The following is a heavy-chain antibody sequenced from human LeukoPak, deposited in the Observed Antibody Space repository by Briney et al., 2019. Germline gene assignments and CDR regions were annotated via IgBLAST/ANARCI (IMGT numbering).Heavy chain of an antibody. Sequence: GSLRLSCVASGFTFSYYSMNWVRQAPGKGLEWVSYINSISGEIWYADSVKGRFTISRDDAKNSLYLQVNSLRDEDTAVYYCARDHGYAFDYWGQGTLVTVSS. CDR2: INSISGEI. CDR3: ARDHGYAFDY. V-gene: IGHV3-48*02. J-gene: IGHJ4*02. D-gene: IGHD5-12*01. CDR1: GFTFSYYS.